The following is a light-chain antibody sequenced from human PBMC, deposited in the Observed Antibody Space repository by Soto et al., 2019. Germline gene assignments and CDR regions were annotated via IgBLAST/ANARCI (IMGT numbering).Light chain of an antibody. J-gene: IGKJ2*01. CDR2: AIS. CDR1: QTISTW. Sequence: QVTQSPPTLSASVGDRVTITCRASQTISTWMAWYQQKPGKAPKLLMYAISTLQSGVPSRFGGSGSGTEFTLTISSLQPDDFATYYCQQSYSTPYTFGQGTKVDIK. V-gene: IGKV1-39*01. CDR3: QQSYSTPYT.